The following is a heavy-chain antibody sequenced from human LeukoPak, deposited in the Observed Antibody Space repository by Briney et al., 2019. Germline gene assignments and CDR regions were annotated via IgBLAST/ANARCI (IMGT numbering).Heavy chain of an antibody. CDR3: ARDRYYDFWSGYLNWFDP. V-gene: IGHV4-34*01. J-gene: IGHJ5*02. CDR1: GESFSGYY. D-gene: IGHD3-3*01. CDR2: INHSGST. Sequence: SETLPLTCAVYGESFSGYYWSWIRQPPGKGLEWIGEINHSGSTNYNPSLKSRVTISVDTSKNQFSLKLSSVTAADTAVYYCARDRYYDFWSGYLNWFDPWGQGTLVTVSS.